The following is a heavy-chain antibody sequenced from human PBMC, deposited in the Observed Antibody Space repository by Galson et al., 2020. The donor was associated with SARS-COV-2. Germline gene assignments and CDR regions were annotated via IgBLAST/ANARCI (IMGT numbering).Heavy chain of an antibody. Sequence: SQTLSLTCTVSGASISSSTHYWGWIRQSPRKGLEWIGSIFYNGTTQYNPSLKGRVTMSVDTSKNQFSLKLSYVTAADTAVYYCAREGGGVAAAPDHWGQGTLVTVSS. CDR3: AREGGGVAAAPDH. CDR2: IFYNGTT. J-gene: IGHJ4*02. D-gene: IGHD6-13*01. CDR1: GASISSSTHY. V-gene: IGHV4-39*07.